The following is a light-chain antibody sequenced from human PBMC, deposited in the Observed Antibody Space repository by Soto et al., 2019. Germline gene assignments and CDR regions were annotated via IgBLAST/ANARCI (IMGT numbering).Light chain of an antibody. CDR3: QQYGSSPTWT. CDR1: ESVSTN. J-gene: IGKJ1*01. CDR2: GAS. V-gene: IGKV3-20*01. Sequence: EIEMTQSPATLSLAPGERVTLSFSASESVSTNLAWYQQKAGQAPRLLIYGASSRATGIPDRFSGSGSGTDFTLTISRLEPEDFAVYYCQQYGSSPTWTFGQGTKVDIK.